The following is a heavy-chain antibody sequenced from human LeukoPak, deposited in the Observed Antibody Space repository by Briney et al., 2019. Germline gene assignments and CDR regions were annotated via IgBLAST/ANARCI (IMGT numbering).Heavy chain of an antibody. CDR1: GGSISSYY. D-gene: IGHD3-10*01. CDR2: IYYSGST. J-gene: IGHJ4*02. Sequence: SETLSLTRTVSGGSISSYYWSWIRQPPGKGLEWIGYIYYSGSTNYNPSLKSRVTISVDTSKNQFSLKLSSVTAADTAVYYCARVFIGNYYGSGSYSLYYFDYWGQGTLVTVSS. V-gene: IGHV4-59*01. CDR3: ARVFIGNYYGSGSYSLYYFDY.